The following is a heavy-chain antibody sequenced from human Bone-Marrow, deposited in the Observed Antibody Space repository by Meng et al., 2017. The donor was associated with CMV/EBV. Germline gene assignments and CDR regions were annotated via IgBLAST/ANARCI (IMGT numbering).Heavy chain of an antibody. V-gene: IGHV1-8*03. CDR1: GYTFTSYY. CDR3: ARRYFSSTSCYSRAHYYYGMDV. D-gene: IGHD2-2*01. J-gene: IGHJ6*01. CDR2: MNPNSGNP. Sequence: SVNVSCKASGYTFTSYYINWVRQATGQGLEWMGWMNPNSGNPGYAQKFQGTVTITRNTSIRTVYMELSSLRSEDTAVYYCARRYFSSTSCYSRAHYYYGMDVWGQGTTVPVSS.